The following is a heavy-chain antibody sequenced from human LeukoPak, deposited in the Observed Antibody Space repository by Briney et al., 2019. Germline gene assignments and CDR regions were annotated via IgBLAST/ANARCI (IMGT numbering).Heavy chain of an antibody. J-gene: IGHJ4*02. CDR2: MHNSDDTI. CDR3: ARDRNLK. Sequence: GGSLRLSCAASGFTFSDWYLSWIRQAPGKALEWISYMHNSDDTIYYADSVKGRFTISRDNAKRSLDLQMNSLRAEDTAVYYCARDRNLKWGQGTLVTVSS. CDR1: GFTFSDWY. V-gene: IGHV3-11*01.